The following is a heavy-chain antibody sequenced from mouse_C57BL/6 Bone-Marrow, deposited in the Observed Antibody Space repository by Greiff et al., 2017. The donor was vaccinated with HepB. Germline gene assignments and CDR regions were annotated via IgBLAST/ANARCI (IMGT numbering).Heavy chain of an antibody. J-gene: IGHJ4*01. CDR2: IHPNSGST. Sequence: QVQLQLLGAELVKPGASAKLSCTPSGYTFTSYWMHWVKQRPVQGLVWIGMIHPNSGSTNYNEKFKSKTTLTVDKSSSTAYMQHSSLTSEDAAVYYYAREGGEQLRQGAMDYWGQGTSVTVSS. CDR3: AREGGEQLRQGAMDY. V-gene: IGHV1-64*01. CDR1: GYTFTSYW. D-gene: IGHD3-2*02.